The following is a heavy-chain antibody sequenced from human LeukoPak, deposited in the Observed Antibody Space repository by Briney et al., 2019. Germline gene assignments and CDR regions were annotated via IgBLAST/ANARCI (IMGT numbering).Heavy chain of an antibody. D-gene: IGHD4-17*01. CDR2: IYYSGST. CDR1: GGSISSSSYY. Sequence: SETLSLTCTVSGGSISSSSYYWGWIRQPPGKGREWIGSIYYSGSTYYNPSLKSRVTISVDTSKNQFSLKLSSVTAADTAVYYCASAQYGDYGAYWGQGTLVTVSS. CDR3: ASAQYGDYGAY. V-gene: IGHV4-39*01. J-gene: IGHJ4*02.